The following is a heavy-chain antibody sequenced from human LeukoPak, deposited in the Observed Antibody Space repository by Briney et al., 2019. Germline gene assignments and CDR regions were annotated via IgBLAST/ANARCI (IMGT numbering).Heavy chain of an antibody. V-gene: IGHV1-69*05. CDR1: GGTFSSYA. J-gene: IGHJ4*02. Sequence: GASVKVSCKASGGTFSSYAISWVRQAPGQGLEWMGRIIPIFGTANYAQKFQGRVTITTDESTSTAYMELSSLRSDDTAVYYCARGKLGYKSSSWSGPNDYWGQGTLVTVSS. CDR3: ARGKLGYKSSSWSGPNDY. D-gene: IGHD6-13*01. CDR2: IIPIFGTA.